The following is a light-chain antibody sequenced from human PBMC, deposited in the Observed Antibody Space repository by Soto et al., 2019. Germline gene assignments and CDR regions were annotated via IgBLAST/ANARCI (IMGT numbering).Light chain of an antibody. CDR2: RNN. J-gene: IGLJ2*01. CDR1: SSKIGSNY. Sequence: QSVLTQPTSASGTPGQRVTISCSGSSSKIGSNYVYWYQQLPRTAPKVLMYRNNERPSGVPDRFAGSKSGTSASLAISGLRSEDEADYYCASWDGSLSGVVFGGGTKLTVL. CDR3: ASWDGSLSGVV. V-gene: IGLV1-47*01.